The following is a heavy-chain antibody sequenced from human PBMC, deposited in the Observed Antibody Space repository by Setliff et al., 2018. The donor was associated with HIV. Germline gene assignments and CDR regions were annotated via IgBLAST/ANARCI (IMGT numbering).Heavy chain of an antibody. CDR3: ARGRGVIKEKPFDE. D-gene: IGHD3-10*01. V-gene: IGHV4-59*11. CDR2: IHYSGST. CDR1: GGSISSHY. J-gene: IGHJ4*02. Sequence: PSETLSLTCTVSGGSISSHYWSWIRQPPLKGLEWIGYIHYSGSTNYNPSLKSRVTISVDTSKNQFSLRLSSVTAADTAVYYCARGRGVIKEKPFDEWGQGTLVTVSS.